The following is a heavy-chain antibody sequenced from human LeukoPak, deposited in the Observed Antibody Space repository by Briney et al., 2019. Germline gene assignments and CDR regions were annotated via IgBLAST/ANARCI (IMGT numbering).Heavy chain of an antibody. CDR1: GGTFSSYA. Sequence: SVKVSCKASGGTFSSYAISWVRQAPGQGLEWMGRIIPILGIANYAQKFQGRVTITADESTSTAYMELSSLRSEDTAVYYCARVIAQRALNYDSSGYYSNPHFDYWGQGTLVTVSS. V-gene: IGHV1-69*04. CDR3: ARVIAQRALNYDSSGYYSNPHFDY. CDR2: IIPILGIA. J-gene: IGHJ4*02. D-gene: IGHD3-22*01.